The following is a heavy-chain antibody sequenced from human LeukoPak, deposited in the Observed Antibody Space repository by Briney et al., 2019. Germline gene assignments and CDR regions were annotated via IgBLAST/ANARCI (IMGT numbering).Heavy chain of an antibody. CDR1: GFTFSNYG. J-gene: IGHJ4*02. D-gene: IGHD3-10*01. Sequence: PGGSLRLSCAASGFTFSNYGMNWVRQAPGKGLEWVSSISGSSSYIYYADSVKGRFTISRDNAKNSLYLQMNSLRAEDTAVYYCARVPVRGSEDYWGQGTLVTVSS. CDR2: ISGSSSYI. CDR3: ARVPVRGSEDY. V-gene: IGHV3-21*01.